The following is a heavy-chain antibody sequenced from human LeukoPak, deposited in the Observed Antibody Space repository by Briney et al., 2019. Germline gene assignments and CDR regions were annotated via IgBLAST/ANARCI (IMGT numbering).Heavy chain of an antibody. D-gene: IGHD2-2*01. J-gene: IGHJ5*01. CDR1: GDSFSNYY. V-gene: IGHV4-59*08. CDR3: ASSPRLTTSWFLFDS. CDR2: VYYSGST. Sequence: PSETLSLTCSVSGDSFSNYYWTWIRQPPGKGLECIGYVYYSGSTNYNPSLKTRLHLSVDTSKNRFSLKLSSVTAADTAVYYCASSPRLTTSWFLFDSWGHGTLVTVSS.